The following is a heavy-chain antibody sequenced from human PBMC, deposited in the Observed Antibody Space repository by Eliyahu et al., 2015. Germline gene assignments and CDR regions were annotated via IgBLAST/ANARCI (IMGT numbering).Heavy chain of an antibody. V-gene: IGHV3-23*01. CDR1: GFXFSSYX. D-gene: IGHD5-18*01. CDR3: AKIGVQLWSYFDY. J-gene: IGHJ4*02. CDR2: ISGSGGST. Sequence: EVQLLESGGGLVQPGGSLRLSCAASGFXFSSYXMSWVRQAPGKGLEWVSAISGSGGSTYYADSVKGRFTISRDNSKNTLYLQMNSLRAEDTAVYYCAKIGVQLWSYFDYWGQGTLVTVSS.